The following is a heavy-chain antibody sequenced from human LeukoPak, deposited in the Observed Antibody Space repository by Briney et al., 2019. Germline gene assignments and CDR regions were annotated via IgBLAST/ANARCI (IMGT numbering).Heavy chain of an antibody. Sequence: GASVTVSFKASGFTFTSSAMQWVRQARGQRLEWIGWIVVGSGNTNYAQKFQERVTITRDMSTSTAYMELSSLRSEDTAVYYCAAGGGNSPLGGYWGQGTLVTVSP. V-gene: IGHV1-58*02. J-gene: IGHJ4*02. CDR2: IVVGSGNT. CDR3: AAGGGNSPLGGY. CDR1: GFTFTSSA. D-gene: IGHD4-23*01.